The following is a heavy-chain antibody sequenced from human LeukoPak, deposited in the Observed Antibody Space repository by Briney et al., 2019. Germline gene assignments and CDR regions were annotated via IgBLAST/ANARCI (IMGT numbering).Heavy chain of an antibody. CDR1: GITVSSKY. CDR3: ARDGGAGWYFDL. V-gene: IGHV3-53*01. CDR2: MQSGGST. D-gene: IGHD3-16*01. J-gene: IGHJ2*01. Sequence: GGSLRLSCAASGITVSSKYMSWVRQAPGKGLEWVSVMQSGGSTCYADSVKGRFTISRDNSKNTLYLQMHSLGDSDTAVYYCARDGGAGWYFDLWGRGTLVTVSS.